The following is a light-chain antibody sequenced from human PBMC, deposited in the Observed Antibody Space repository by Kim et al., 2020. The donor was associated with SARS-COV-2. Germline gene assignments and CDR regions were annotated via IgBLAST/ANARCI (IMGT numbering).Light chain of an antibody. CDR1: QSVRKNY. Sequence: EIVLTQSPGTLSLSPGERATLSCRASQSVRKNYLAWYQQKPGQAPRLLISGASTRAPGIRDRFSGSGSETDFTLTISRLEPEDFAMYYCQQYRASPPMYTFGQGTKLEI. J-gene: IGKJ2*01. CDR2: GAS. CDR3: QQYRASPPMYT. V-gene: IGKV3-20*01.